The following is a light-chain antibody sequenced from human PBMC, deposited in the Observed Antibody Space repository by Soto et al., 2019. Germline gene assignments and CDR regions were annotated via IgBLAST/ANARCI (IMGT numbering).Light chain of an antibody. V-gene: IGKV1-5*03. J-gene: IGKJ4*01. Sequence: DLQMTQSPSTLSASVGDRVTITCRASQSITNWLAWYQQKPGKAPKLLIYKASTLESGVPSRFSGSGSGTEFTLTISSLQPDDFASYSCQQYNDYYPLTFGGGTKV. CDR2: KAS. CDR1: QSITNW. CDR3: QQYNDYYPLT.